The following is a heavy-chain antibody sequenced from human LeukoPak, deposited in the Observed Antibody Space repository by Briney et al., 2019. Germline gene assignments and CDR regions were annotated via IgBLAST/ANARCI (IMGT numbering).Heavy chain of an antibody. Sequence: QPGGSLRLSCAASGFTFDDYAMHWVRQAPGKGLEWVSLISGDGGSTYYADSVKGRFTISRDNSKNSLYLQMNSLRTEDTALYYCAKANSFHYDSSEFDYWGQGTLVTVSS. CDR3: AKANSFHYDSSEFDY. J-gene: IGHJ4*02. CDR2: ISGDGGST. CDR1: GFTFDDYA. D-gene: IGHD3-22*01. V-gene: IGHV3-43*02.